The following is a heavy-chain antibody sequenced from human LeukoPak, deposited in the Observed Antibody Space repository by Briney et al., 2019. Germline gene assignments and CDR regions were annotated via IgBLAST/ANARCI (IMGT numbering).Heavy chain of an antibody. Sequence: GGSLRLSCAASGFAFDDFAMHWVRQGPRKGLEWVSLISWDGGSTYYVDSVKGRFTISRDNNKNSLYLQMNSLKTEDTALYYCAKGLGRGKWEPIDSWGQGTLVTVSS. CDR2: ISWDGGST. V-gene: IGHV3-43D*03. D-gene: IGHD1-26*01. CDR1: GFAFDDFA. J-gene: IGHJ4*02. CDR3: AKGLGRGKWEPIDS.